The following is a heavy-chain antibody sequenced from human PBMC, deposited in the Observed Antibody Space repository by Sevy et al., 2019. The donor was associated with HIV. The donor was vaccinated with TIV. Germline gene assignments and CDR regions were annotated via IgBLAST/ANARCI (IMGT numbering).Heavy chain of an antibody. CDR3: ARKGWHGYNLPIDY. J-gene: IGHJ4*02. CDR2: IWYDGSNK. V-gene: IGHV3-33*01. CDR1: GFTFSSYG. Sequence: GGSLRLSCAASGFTFSSYGMHWVRQAPGKGLEWVAFIWYDGSNKYYADSVKGRFTISRDNSKNTLYLQMNSLRAEDTAVYYCARKGWHGYNLPIDYWGQGTLVTVSS. D-gene: IGHD5-12*01.